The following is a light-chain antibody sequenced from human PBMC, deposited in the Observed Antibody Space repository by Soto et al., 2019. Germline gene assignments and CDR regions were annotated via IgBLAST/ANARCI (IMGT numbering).Light chain of an antibody. J-gene: IGLJ1*01. Sequence: QSVLTQPPSASATPAQRVTISCYGSSSNIGSNTVNWYQQLPGTAPKLLIYSNNQRPSGVPDGFSGSRSGTSASLAISGLQFEDEAAYYCAAWDDRLNGYVFGTGTKVTVL. CDR2: SNN. CDR3: AAWDDRLNGYV. CDR1: SSNIGSNT. V-gene: IGLV1-44*01.